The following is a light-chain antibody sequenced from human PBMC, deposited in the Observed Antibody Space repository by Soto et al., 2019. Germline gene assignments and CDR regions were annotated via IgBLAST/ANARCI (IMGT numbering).Light chain of an antibody. V-gene: IGKV3-20*01. CDR1: QSVSSSY. CDR2: GAS. CDR3: QQYASSPVYT. Sequence: ESVLTQSPGTLSLSPGEGATLSCRTSQSVSSSYLALYQQKPGQAPSLLIYGASSRATGIPDRFSGSGSGTDFTLTISRLEPEAFAVYYCQQYASSPVYTFGQGTKLEIK. J-gene: IGKJ2*01.